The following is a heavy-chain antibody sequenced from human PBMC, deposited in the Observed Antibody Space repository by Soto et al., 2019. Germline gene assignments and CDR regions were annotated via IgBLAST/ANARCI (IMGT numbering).Heavy chain of an antibody. V-gene: IGHV1-69*01. D-gene: IGHD3-22*01. Sequence: QVQLVQSGAEVKKPGSSVKVSCKASGGTFSSYAISWVRQAPGQGLEWMGGIIPILGTANYAQKFQGRVTLTADEYTSTAYMELSSLRSEDTAVYYCARESYYYDTSGYFDTDYYYGMDVWGQGTTVTVSS. CDR1: GGTFSSYA. J-gene: IGHJ6*02. CDR3: ARESYYYDTSGYFDTDYYYGMDV. CDR2: IIPILGTA.